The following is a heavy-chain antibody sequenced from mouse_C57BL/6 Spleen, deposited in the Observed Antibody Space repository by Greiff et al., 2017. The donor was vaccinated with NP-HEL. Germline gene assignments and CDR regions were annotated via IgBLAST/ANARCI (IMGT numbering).Heavy chain of an antibody. CDR3: ARGDYYGSSYYWYFDV. Sequence: QVQLKQPGAELVMPGASVKLSCKASGYTFTSYWMHWVKQRPGQGLEWIGEIDPSDSYTNYNQKFKGKSTLTVDKSSSTAYMQLSSLTSEDSAVYYCARGDYYGSSYYWYFDVWGTGTTVTVSS. CDR1: GYTFTSYW. CDR2: IDPSDSYT. V-gene: IGHV1-69*01. J-gene: IGHJ1*03. D-gene: IGHD1-1*01.